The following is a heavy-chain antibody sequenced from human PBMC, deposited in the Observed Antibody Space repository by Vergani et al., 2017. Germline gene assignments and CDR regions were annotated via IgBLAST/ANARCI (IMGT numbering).Heavy chain of an antibody. CDR1: GFTFSSHA. J-gene: IGHJ4*02. CDR3: AGPQGTSAYYYGGFDY. V-gene: IGHV3-23*04. Sequence: VQLVESGGGVVQPGGSLRLSCVASGFTFSSHAMSWFRQGHGQGLEWVSSISSDGGSTYYADSVKGRFTISRDNSKNTLSLQMNSLTAEDTAIYYCAGPQGTSAYYYGGFDYWGQGILVTVSS. CDR2: ISSDGGST. D-gene: IGHD3-22*01.